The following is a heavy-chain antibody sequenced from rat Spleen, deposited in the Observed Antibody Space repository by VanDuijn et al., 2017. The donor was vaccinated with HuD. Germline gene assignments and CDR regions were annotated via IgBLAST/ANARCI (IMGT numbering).Heavy chain of an antibody. CDR1: GFTFSDSN. J-gene: IGHJ3*01. CDR3: ASRDY. Sequence: EVQLVESDGGLVQPGRSLKLSCAASGFTFSDSNMAWVRQAPKKGLEWVATISYDGGSTYYRDSVKGRFTISRENTKSSLYLQMDSLRSEDTATYYCASRDYWGQGTLVTVSS. CDR2: ISYDGGST. V-gene: IGHV5-7*01.